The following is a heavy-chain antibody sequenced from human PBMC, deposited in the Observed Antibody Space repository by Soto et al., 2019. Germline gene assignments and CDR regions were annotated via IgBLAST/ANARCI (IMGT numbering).Heavy chain of an antibody. Sequence: ASVKVSCEASGYTFTTYYMHWVRQAPGQGLEWMGIINPSGGSTSYAQKFQGRVTMTRDTSTSTVYMDLSSLTSEDTAVYYCANGFGYYGSGSLNYFDYWGQGTLVTVSS. CDR1: GYTFTTYY. CDR3: ANGFGYYGSGSLNYFDY. D-gene: IGHD3-10*01. CDR2: INPSGGST. J-gene: IGHJ4*02. V-gene: IGHV1-46*01.